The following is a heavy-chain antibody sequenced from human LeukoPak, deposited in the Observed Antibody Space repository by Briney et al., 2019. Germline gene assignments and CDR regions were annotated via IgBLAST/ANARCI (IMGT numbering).Heavy chain of an antibody. D-gene: IGHD2-2*01. CDR2: IYHSGST. V-gene: IGHV4-38-2*01. CDR1: GYSISSGYY. Sequence: PSETLPLTCAVSGYSISSGYYWGWIRQPPGKGLGWIGSIYHSGSTYYNPSLKSRVTISVDTSKNQFSLKLSSVTAADTAVYYCARRHCSSTSCYDYWGQGTLVTVSS. J-gene: IGHJ4*02. CDR3: ARRHCSSTSCYDY.